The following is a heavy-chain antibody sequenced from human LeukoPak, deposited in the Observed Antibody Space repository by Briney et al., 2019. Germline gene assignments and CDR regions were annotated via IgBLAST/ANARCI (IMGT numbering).Heavy chain of an antibody. J-gene: IGHJ4*02. V-gene: IGHV3-23*01. CDR3: AKEGDYYGSGREGYFDY. D-gene: IGHD3-10*01. Sequence: PGGSLRLSCAASGFTFSSYAMSWVRQAPGKGLEWVSAISGSGGSTYYADSVKGRFTISRDNSKNTLYLQMNSQRAEDTAVYYCAKEGDYYGSGREGYFDYWGQGTLVTVSS. CDR2: ISGSGGST. CDR1: GFTFSSYA.